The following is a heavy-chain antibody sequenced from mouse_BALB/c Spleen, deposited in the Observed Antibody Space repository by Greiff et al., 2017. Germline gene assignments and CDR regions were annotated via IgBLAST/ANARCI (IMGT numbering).Heavy chain of an antibody. V-gene: IGHV5-6*02. CDR3: ARGYGNYWYFDV. Sequence: DVKLVESGGDLVKPGGSLKLSCAASGFTFSSYGMSWVRQTPDKRLEWVATISSGGSYTYYPDSVKGRFTISRDNAKNTLYLQMSSLKSEDTAMYYCARGYGNYWYFDVWGAGTTVTVSS. CDR1: GFTFSSYG. CDR2: ISSGGSYT. J-gene: IGHJ1*01. D-gene: IGHD2-10*02.